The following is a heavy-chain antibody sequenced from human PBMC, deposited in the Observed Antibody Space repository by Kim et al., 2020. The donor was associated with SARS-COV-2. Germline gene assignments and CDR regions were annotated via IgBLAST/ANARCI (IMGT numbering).Heavy chain of an antibody. D-gene: IGHD3-10*01. CDR2: FDPEDGET. CDR3: ATSQHRVLLWFGEFPALLVY. CDR1: GYTLTELS. Sequence: ASVKVSCKVSGYTLTELSMHWVRQAPGKGLEWMGGFDPEDGETIYAQKFQGRVTMTEDTSTDTAYMELSSLRSEDTAVYYCATSQHRVLLWFGEFPALLVYWGQGTLVTVSS. V-gene: IGHV1-24*01. J-gene: IGHJ4*02.